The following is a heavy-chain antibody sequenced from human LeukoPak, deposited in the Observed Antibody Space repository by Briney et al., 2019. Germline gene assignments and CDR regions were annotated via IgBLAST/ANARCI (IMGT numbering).Heavy chain of an antibody. J-gene: IGHJ6*04. V-gene: IGHV3-30*18. Sequence: PGGSLRLSCAASGFTFSSYGMHWVRQAPGKGLEWVAVISYGGSNKYYADSVKGRFTISRDNSKNTLYLQMNSLRAEDTAVYYCAKDGDCSSTSCYGDYYYGMDVWGKGTTVTVSS. D-gene: IGHD2-2*01. CDR3: AKDGDCSSTSCYGDYYYGMDV. CDR1: GFTFSSYG. CDR2: ISYGGSNK.